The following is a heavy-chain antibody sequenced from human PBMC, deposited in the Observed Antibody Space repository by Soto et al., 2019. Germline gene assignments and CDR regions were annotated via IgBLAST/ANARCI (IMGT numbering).Heavy chain of an antibody. CDR3: ARMRGLGEISPYLDY. J-gene: IGHJ4*02. D-gene: IGHD3-16*01. CDR2: IYYSGRT. CDR1: GGSISDYQ. V-gene: IGHV4-59*01. Sequence: QVQLQESGPGLVKPSETLSLTCSISGGSISDYQWNWIRQPPGKGLEWIGYIYYSGRTNYNPSLKGRLTISLATSTRQFSLRLRSVTAADTAVYYCARMRGLGEISPYLDYWGQGALVTVSS.